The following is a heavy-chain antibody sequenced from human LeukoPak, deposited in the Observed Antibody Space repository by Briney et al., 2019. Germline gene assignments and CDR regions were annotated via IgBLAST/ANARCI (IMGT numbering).Heavy chain of an antibody. V-gene: IGHV4-38-2*02. CDR2: INHSGST. Sequence: SETLSLTCTVSGYSISSGYYWGWIRQPPGKGLEWIGEINHSGSTNYNPSLKSRVTISVDTSKNQFSLKLSSVTAADTAVYYCARQWLKYYFDYWGQGTLVTVSS. CDR3: ARQWLKYYFDY. D-gene: IGHD6-19*01. CDR1: GYSISSGYY. J-gene: IGHJ4*02.